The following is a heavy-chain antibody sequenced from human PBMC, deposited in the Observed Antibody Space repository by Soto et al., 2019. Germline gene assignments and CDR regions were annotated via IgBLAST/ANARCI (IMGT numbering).Heavy chain of an antibody. CDR3: AKGGSYGKIFGVVIARHYFDY. CDR2: IGGAGSSI. D-gene: IGHD3-3*01. J-gene: IGHJ4*02. CDR1: GFTFSEYA. V-gene: IGHV3-23*01. Sequence: PGGSLRLSCAASGFTFSEYAMTWVRQAPGKGLEWVSVIGGAGSSIYYADSVEGRFTVSRDNSKNTLYLRMDSLRAEDTAVYYCAKGGSYGKIFGVVIARHYFDYWGQGTLVTVSS.